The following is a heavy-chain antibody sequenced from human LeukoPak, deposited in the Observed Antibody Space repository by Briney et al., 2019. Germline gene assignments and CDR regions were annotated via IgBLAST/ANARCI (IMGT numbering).Heavy chain of an antibody. D-gene: IGHD3-16*01. V-gene: IGHV3-23*01. CDR1: GFTSIAYA. Sequence: GGSLRLSCVGSGFTSIAYALTWASQAPGKGLEWVSGISGGVTTYYADSVKGRFPISRDNSKNTLYLQMNSLRADDTAIYYCARNQQLGGHSYYYYGMDVWGQGTTVTVSS. CDR2: ISGGVTT. J-gene: IGHJ6*02. CDR3: ARNQQLGGHSYYYYGMDV.